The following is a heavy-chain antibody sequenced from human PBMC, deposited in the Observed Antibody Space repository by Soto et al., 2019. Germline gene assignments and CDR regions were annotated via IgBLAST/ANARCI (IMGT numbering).Heavy chain of an antibody. CDR2: IIPIFGTP. CDR1: GGTFSSYA. CDR3: AGQPTVTPYYYYGMDL. J-gene: IGHJ6*02. V-gene: IGHV1-69*12. D-gene: IGHD4-4*01. Sequence: QVQLVQSGAEVKKPGSSVKVSCKASGGTFSSYAISWVRQAPGQGLECMGGIIPIFGTPDYGQKFQGRVTITADESTRTAYMQPSSLRSEDTAVYYCAGQPTVTPYYYYGMDLWGQGTTVTVSS.